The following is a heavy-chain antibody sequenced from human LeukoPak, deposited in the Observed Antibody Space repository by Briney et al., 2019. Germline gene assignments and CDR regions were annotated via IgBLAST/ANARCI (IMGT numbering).Heavy chain of an antibody. CDR3: ARDFKIMWTPPDY. CDR1: GFTFSSYC. V-gene: IGHV3-30*02. D-gene: IGHD3-16*01. J-gene: IGHJ4*02. Sequence: PGGSLRLSCAASGFTFSSYCMHWVRQAPGKGLEWEAFIRYDGSNKYYADSVKGRFSISRDNSTNTLYLQTNRLRTKDTSIYYCARDFKIMWTPPDYWGQGTLVTVSA. CDR2: IRYDGSNK.